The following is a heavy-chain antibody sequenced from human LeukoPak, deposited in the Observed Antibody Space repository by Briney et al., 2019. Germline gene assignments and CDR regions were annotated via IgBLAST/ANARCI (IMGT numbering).Heavy chain of an antibody. CDR3: ARGLGYYGSGSQNFDY. V-gene: IGHV3-74*01. CDR1: GFSFGNYW. CDR2: INSDGSST. J-gene: IGHJ4*02. D-gene: IGHD3-10*01. Sequence: GGSLRLSCAASGFSFGNYWMHWVRQAPGKGLVWVSRINSDGSSTSYADSVKGRFTISRDNAKNTLYLQMNSLRAEDTAVYYCARGLGYYGSGSQNFDYWGQGTLVTVSS.